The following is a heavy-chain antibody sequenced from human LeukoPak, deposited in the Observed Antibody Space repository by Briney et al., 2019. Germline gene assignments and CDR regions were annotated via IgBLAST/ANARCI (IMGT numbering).Heavy chain of an antibody. Sequence: SETLSLTCAVTGGSITSSDRWTWLRQPPEKALEWIGDVFHTGAANYNPSVMSRLTLSVDKSANHFSLRLTSVTAADTAVYYCVRGRYDGVTGYRSDFDCWGQGTLVTVS. V-gene: IGHV4-4*02. CDR2: VFHTGAA. CDR1: GGSITSSDR. D-gene: IGHD3-9*01. CDR3: VRGRYDGVTGYRSDFDC. J-gene: IGHJ4*02.